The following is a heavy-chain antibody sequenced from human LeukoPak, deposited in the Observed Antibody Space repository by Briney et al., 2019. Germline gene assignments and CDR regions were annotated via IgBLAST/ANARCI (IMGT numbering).Heavy chain of an antibody. D-gene: IGHD1-26*01. CDR1: SGSISTSNYY. CDR3: ARAARRKWELQI. J-gene: IGHJ4*02. Sequence: ASETLSLTCTVSSGSISTSNYYWGWVRQPPGKALEWIGNIFYSGSTYYSPSLKSRVTISLDTSKNQFSLKLSSVTAADTAVYYCARAARRKWELQIWGQGTLVTVSS. V-gene: IGHV4-39*07. CDR2: IFYSGST.